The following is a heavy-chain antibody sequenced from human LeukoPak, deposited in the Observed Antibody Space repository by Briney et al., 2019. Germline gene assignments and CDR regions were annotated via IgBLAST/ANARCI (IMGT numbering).Heavy chain of an antibody. CDR2: INHSGST. CDR3: AREGIVRHAFDI. CDR1: GGSFIGYY. J-gene: IGHJ3*02. V-gene: IGHV4-34*01. Sequence: SETLSLTCPVYGGSFIGYYCSWIRQPPGKGLDGIGEINHSGSTNYNPSLKSRVTISVDTCKNQYSHKLSSVTAAETAVYYCAREGIVRHAFDIWGQGTMVTVSS. D-gene: IGHD1-26*01.